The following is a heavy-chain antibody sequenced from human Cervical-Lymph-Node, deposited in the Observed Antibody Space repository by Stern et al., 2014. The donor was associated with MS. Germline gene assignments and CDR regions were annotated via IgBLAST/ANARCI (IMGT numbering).Heavy chain of an antibody. CDR2: IFPGDSDT. CDR1: GYSFTSYW. Sequence: EVHLVESGAEVKKAGESLKISCQGSGYSFTSYWIGWVRQMPGKGLEWMGSIFPGDSDTRYSPSFQGQVTISADKSNRTAYLQWSSLKASDTAMYYCARPKDYGDFKNWGQGTLVTVSS. D-gene: IGHD4-17*01. CDR3: ARPKDYGDFKN. J-gene: IGHJ4*02. V-gene: IGHV5-51*03.